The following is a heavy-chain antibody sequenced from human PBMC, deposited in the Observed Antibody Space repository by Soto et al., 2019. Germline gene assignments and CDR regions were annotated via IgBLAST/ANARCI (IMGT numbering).Heavy chain of an antibody. CDR1: GCSCSSYD. CDR2: ILVDGRT. D-gene: IGHD2-8*02. V-gene: IGHV3-23*01. J-gene: IGHJ3*02. Sequence: PEGSLRLACAASGCSCSSYDMSWVRQAPGKGLEWVSTILVDGRTFYVDSVKGRFTISRDSSQNTVYLQMNSLTAGDTALYYCAKATATGGGAFDICRQGTMVTVSS. CDR3: AKATATGGGAFDI.